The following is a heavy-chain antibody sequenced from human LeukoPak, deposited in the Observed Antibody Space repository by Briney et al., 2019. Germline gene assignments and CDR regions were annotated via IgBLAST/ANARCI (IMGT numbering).Heavy chain of an antibody. V-gene: IGHV3-21*01. CDR3: AKTRGWELLSDSFDH. CDR1: GFSFSNYA. CDR2: ISSSSSYI. Sequence: GGSLRLSCAASGFSFSNYAMSWVRQAPGKGLKWVSSISSSSSYIYYADSVKGRFTISGDNAKNSLYLQMNSLRAEDTAVYYCAKTRGWELLSDSFDHWGQGTLVTVSS. J-gene: IGHJ4*02. D-gene: IGHD1-26*01.